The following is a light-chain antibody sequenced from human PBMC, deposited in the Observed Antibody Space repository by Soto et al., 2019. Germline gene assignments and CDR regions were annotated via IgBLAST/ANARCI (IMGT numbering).Light chain of an antibody. CDR1: SSDIGGYNY. Sequence: QSALTQPASGSGSPGRSITISCTGTSSDIGGYNYVSWYQQLPGKVPKLIIYDVSNRPSGVSDRFSGSKSGNAASLTISGLQAEDEADYYCSSYTSTSTLYVFGTGTKVTVL. J-gene: IGLJ1*01. CDR2: DVS. V-gene: IGLV2-14*03. CDR3: SSYTSTSTLYV.